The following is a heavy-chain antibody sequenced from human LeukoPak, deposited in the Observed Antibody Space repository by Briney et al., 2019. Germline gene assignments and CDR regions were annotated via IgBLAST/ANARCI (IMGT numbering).Heavy chain of an antibody. V-gene: IGHV3-74*01. CDR2: MNSGGTTT. CDR3: ARAGWYRFDY. CDR1: GFTFSDHW. Sequence: PGGSLRLSCAASGFTFSDHWMHWVRQVPGKGLLWVARMNSGGTTTNYADSVKGRFTISRDNAENTLFLQMNSLGADDTAVYYCARAGWYRFDYWGQGTLVTVSS. D-gene: IGHD6-19*01. J-gene: IGHJ4*02.